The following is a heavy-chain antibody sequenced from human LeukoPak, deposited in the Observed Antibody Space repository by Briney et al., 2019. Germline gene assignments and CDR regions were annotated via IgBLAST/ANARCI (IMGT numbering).Heavy chain of an antibody. J-gene: IGHJ3*02. Sequence: PGGSLRLSCTASGFTFSSFGMHWVRQAPGKGLEWVASLWYNGINKYYADSVKGRFTISRDNAKNSLYLQMNSLRAEDTAVYYCARGSGGAFDIWGQGTMVTVSS. CDR2: LWYNGINK. CDR1: GFTFSSFG. V-gene: IGHV3-33*01. D-gene: IGHD2-15*01. CDR3: ARGSGGAFDI.